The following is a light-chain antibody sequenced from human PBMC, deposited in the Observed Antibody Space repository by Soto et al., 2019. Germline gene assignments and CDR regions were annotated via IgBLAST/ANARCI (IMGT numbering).Light chain of an antibody. CDR1: LRISSNS. CDR2: GAS. J-gene: IGKJ1*01. CDR3: QQFDRSPQT. V-gene: IGKV3-20*01. Sequence: EIVLTQSPGSLSLSPGERATLSCRTSLRISSNSLAWYHQKPGQAPRLLIYGASNRATGIPDRFSGGGSGTDFTLTITSLEPEDFAVYYCQQFDRSPQTFGQGTKVEIK.